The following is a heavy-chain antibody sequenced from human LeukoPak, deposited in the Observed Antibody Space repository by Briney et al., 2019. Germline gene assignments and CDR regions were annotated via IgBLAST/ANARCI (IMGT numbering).Heavy chain of an antibody. CDR1: GYSFTSYC. CDR3: GMSGDRVPLQDDVFDV. D-gene: IGHD1-26*01. Sequence: GESLKISCKVSGYSFTSYCIGWVRQMPGKGLEWMGIIYPGDSGPTYSPSFQGQVTISVDKSINTAYLQWSSLQASDTAMYYCGMSGDRVPLQDDVFDVWGQGTMVTVST. V-gene: IGHV5-51*01. J-gene: IGHJ3*01. CDR2: IYPGDSGP.